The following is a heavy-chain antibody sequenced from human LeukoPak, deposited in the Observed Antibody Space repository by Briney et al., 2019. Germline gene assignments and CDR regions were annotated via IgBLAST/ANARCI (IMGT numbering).Heavy chain of an antibody. CDR3: ARDPHSYSSSWYFDY. J-gene: IGHJ4*02. V-gene: IGHV1-69*13. CDR1: GGTFTSYA. D-gene: IGHD6-13*01. CDR2: IIPIFGTA. Sequence: PVKVSCKAPGGTFTSYAISWVRQAPGQGLEWMGGIIPIFGTANYAQKFQGRVTITADESTSTAYMELSSLRSEDTAVYYCARDPHSYSSSWYFDYWGQGTLVTVAT.